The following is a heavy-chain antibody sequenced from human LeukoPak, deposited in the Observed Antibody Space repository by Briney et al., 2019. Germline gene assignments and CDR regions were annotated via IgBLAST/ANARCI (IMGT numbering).Heavy chain of an antibody. D-gene: IGHD4-23*01. J-gene: IGHJ4*02. V-gene: IGHV5-51*01. CDR1: GSSFTSYW. CDR2: IYPGDSDT. CDR3: ARRSYGGKDFDY. Sequence: GEPLQISGKGSGSSFTSYWINWVRQMPGKGLEWMGIIYPGDSDTKYSPSFQGQVTISADKSINTAYLQWSSLKASDTAMYYCARRSYGGKDFDYWGQGTLVTVSS.